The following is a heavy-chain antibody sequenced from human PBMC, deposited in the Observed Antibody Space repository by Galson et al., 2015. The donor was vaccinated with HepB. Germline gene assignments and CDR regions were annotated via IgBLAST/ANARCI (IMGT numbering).Heavy chain of an antibody. CDR2: ISGSGGGT. D-gene: IGHD3-22*01. J-gene: IGHJ4*02. CDR3: ANVPDYDSSGYYIGDY. CDR1: GFTFRSYA. V-gene: IGHV3-23*01. Sequence: SLRLSCAASGFTFRSYAMSWVRQAPEKGLEWVSGISGSGGGTSYADSVKGRFSISRDNSKNTLYLQMNSLRAEDTAVYYCANVPDYDSSGYYIGDYWGQGTLVTVSS.